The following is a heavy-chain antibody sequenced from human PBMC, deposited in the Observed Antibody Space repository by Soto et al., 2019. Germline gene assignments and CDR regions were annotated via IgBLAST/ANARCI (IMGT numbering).Heavy chain of an antibody. CDR1: GFTFSSCG. J-gene: IGHJ4*02. V-gene: IGHV3-30*18. CDR2: ISYDGSNK. Sequence: QVQLVESGGGVVQPGRSLRLSCAASGFTFSSCGMHWVRQAPGKGLEWVAVISYDGSNKYYADSVKGRFTISRDNSKNTLYLQMNSLRAEDTAVYYCAKRGSLDYWGQGTLVTVSS. D-gene: IGHD3-10*01. CDR3: AKRGSLDY.